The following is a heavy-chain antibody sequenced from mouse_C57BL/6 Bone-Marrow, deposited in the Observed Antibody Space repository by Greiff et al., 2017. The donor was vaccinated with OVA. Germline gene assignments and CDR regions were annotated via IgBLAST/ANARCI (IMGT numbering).Heavy chain of an antibody. J-gene: IGHJ2*01. D-gene: IGHD2-10*01. CDR1: GFTFSDYG. CDR3: ARLGLLRDY. CDR2: ISSGCSTI. Sequence: DVKLVESGGGLVKPGGSLKLSCAASGFTFSDYGMHWVRQAPEKGLEWVAYISSGCSTIYYADTVKGRFTISRDNAKNTLFLQMTSLRSEDTAMYYCARLGLLRDYWGQGTTLTVSS. V-gene: IGHV5-17*01.